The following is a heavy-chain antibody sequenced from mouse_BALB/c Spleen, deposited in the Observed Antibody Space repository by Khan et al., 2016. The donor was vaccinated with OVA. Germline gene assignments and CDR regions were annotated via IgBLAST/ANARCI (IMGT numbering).Heavy chain of an antibody. V-gene: IGHV1-4*01. D-gene: IGHD2-14*01. CDR1: GYTFTSHT. Sequence: QVRLQQSGAELARPGASVKMSCKASGYTFTSHTMHWVKQRPGQGLEWIGYINPRSGYTNYNQKFNDKATLTADKSSSTAYMQLSSLTSEDSAVYYCVRRTTEYAMDYWGQGTSVTVSS. CDR2: INPRSGYT. J-gene: IGHJ4*01. CDR3: VRRTTEYAMDY.